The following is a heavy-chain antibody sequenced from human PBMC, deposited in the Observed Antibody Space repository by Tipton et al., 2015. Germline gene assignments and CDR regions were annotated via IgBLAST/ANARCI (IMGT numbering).Heavy chain of an antibody. CDR1: GGSLSGYY. CDR2: INHSGST. Sequence: TLSLTCAVYGGSLSGYYWSWIRQPPGKGLEWIGEINHSGSTNYNPSLKSRVTMSRDTSKNQFSLKLTSVTAADTAVYYCARARGRHGGLFDSWGQGILVTVSS. CDR3: ARARGRHGGLFDS. V-gene: IGHV4-34*01. J-gene: IGHJ4*02. D-gene: IGHD4-23*01.